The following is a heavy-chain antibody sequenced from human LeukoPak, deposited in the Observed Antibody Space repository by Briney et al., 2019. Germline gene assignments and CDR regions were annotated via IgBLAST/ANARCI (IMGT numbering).Heavy chain of an antibody. CDR2: INWNGGST. CDR1: GFTFDDYG. D-gene: IGHD3-22*01. CDR3: ARDRNYYYDSSGYWNR. Sequence: GGSLRLSCAASGFTFDDYGMSWVRQAPGKGLEWVSGINWNGGSTGYADSGKGRFTISRDNAKNSLYLQMNSLRAEDTALYYCARDRNYYYDSSGYWNRWGQGTLVTVSS. V-gene: IGHV3-20*04. J-gene: IGHJ4*02.